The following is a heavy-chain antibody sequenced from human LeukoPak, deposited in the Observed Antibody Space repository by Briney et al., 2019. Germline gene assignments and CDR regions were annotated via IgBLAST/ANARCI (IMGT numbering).Heavy chain of an antibody. CDR2: IIPIFGTA. J-gene: IGHJ3*02. CDR1: GGTFSSYA. V-gene: IGHV1-69*13. Sequence: SVKVSCKASGGTFSSYAISWVRQAPGQGLEWMGGIIPIFGTANYAQKFQGRVTITADESTSTAYMELSSLRSEDTAVYYCATLVGYCTNGVCSNDAFDIWGQGTMVTVSS. D-gene: IGHD2-8*01. CDR3: ATLVGYCTNGVCSNDAFDI.